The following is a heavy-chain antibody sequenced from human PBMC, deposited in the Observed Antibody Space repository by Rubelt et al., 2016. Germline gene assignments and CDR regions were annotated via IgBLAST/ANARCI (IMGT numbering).Heavy chain of an antibody. D-gene: IGHD2-2*03. CDR1: GYTFTGYY. CDR3: ARGGVGIVVVPAATWFDT. V-gene: IGHV1-2*02. Sequence: QVQLVQSGAEVKKPGASVKVSCKASGYTFTGYYMHWVRQAPGQGLEWMGWINPNSGGTNYAQKFQGRVTMTRDTSISTAYMDLSRLHTYDTAGYDCARGGVGIVVVPAATWFDTWGQGTLVTVSS. CDR2: INPNSGGT. J-gene: IGHJ5*02.